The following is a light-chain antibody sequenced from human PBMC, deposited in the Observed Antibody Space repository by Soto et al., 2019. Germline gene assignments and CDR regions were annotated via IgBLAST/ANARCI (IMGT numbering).Light chain of an antibody. Sequence: DNVCTQSPGTLSLSPGERATLSCRASQSVSNTYLAWYQQKPGQAPRLLIYDSSNRATGIPARFSGSGSGTDFTLTISSLEPEDFAVYYCQQYGTSPRTFGQGTKVDI. J-gene: IGKJ1*01. CDR2: DSS. CDR3: QQYGTSPRT. CDR1: QSVSNTY. V-gene: IGKV3-20*01.